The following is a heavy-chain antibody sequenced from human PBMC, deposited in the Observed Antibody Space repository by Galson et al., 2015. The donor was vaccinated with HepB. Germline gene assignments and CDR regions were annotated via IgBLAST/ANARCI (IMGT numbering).Heavy chain of an antibody. J-gene: IGHJ4*02. CDR2: IWYDGSNK. V-gene: IGHV3-33*01. CDR3: ARDQGIAARHFLDY. D-gene: IGHD6-6*01. CDR1: GFTFSSYG. Sequence: SLRLSCAASGFTFSSYGMHWVRQAPGKGLEWVAVIWYDGSNKYYADSVKGRFTISRDNSKNTLYLQMNSLRAEDTAVYYCARDQGIAARHFLDYWGQGTLVTVSS.